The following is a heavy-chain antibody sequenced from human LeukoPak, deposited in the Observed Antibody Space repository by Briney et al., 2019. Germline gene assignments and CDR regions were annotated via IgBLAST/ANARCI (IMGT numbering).Heavy chain of an antibody. CDR1: GGSFSGYY. CDR2: INHSGST. J-gene: IGHJ5*02. Sequence: SETLSLTCAVYGGSFSGYYWSWIRQPPGKGLEWIGEINHSGSTNYNPSLKSRVTISVDTSKNQFSLKLSSVTAADTAVYYCARGHWFGPWGQGTLVTVSS. V-gene: IGHV4-34*01. CDR3: ARGHWFGP.